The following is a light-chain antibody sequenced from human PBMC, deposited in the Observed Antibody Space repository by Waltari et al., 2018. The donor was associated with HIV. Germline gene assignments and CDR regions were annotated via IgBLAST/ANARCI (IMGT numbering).Light chain of an antibody. V-gene: IGLV10-54*04. Sequence: QAGLTQPPSVSKGMRQTAPLTCTGNSTNVGNQGPAWLQQHQGHPPKLLSYRDNKRPSGISERFSASRSGNTASLTITGVQPEDEADYFCATWDISLSAVVFGGGTTLTVL. CDR2: RDN. CDR3: ATWDISLSAVV. CDR1: STNVGNQG. J-gene: IGLJ2*01.